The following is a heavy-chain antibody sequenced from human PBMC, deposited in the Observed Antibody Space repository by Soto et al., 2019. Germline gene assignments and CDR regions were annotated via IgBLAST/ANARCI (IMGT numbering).Heavy chain of an antibody. D-gene: IGHD1-26*01. V-gene: IGHV1-2*02. J-gene: IGHJ4*02. CDR3: ARAPFGGSSALDS. Sequence: QVHLVQSGAEVKKPGASVILSCKTSGYTFTDYYIHWVRQAPGQGLEWVGWVYPISGGSNYPQKFQGRVTLTRDTSISTAYMELSRPTSDDTAVYYCARAPFGGSSALDSWGQGTLVTVSS. CDR2: VYPISGGS. CDR1: GYTFTDYY.